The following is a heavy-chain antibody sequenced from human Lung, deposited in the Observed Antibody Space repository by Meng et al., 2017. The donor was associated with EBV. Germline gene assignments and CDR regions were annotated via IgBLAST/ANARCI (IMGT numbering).Heavy chain of an antibody. CDR3: AKDLSGRFDP. Sequence: QEQLVAAGGGVVQSGRSLRLFCAASGFIFSGYGFHWVRQAPGKGPEWVAIIPSDASHNKYYADSVKGRFTISRDNSKNTLYLQMNSLKIEDTAVYYCAKDLSGRFDPWGQGTLVTVSS. D-gene: IGHD1-14*01. V-gene: IGHV3-30*18. CDR2: IPSDASHNK. CDR1: GFIFSGYG. J-gene: IGHJ5*02.